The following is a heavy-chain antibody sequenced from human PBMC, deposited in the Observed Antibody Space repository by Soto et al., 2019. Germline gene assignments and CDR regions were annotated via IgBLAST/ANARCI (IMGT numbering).Heavy chain of an antibody. J-gene: IGHJ3*02. V-gene: IGHV3-23*01. CDR1: GFTFSSYA. D-gene: IGHD6-19*01. CDR2: ISGSGGNT. CDR3: AKGSSGWYGSDAFDI. Sequence: GSLRLSCAASGFTFSSYAMSWVRQAPGKGLEWVSAISGSGGNTYYADSVKGRFTISRDNSKNTLYLQMNSLRAEDTAVYYCAKGSSGWYGSDAFDIWGQGTMVTVSS.